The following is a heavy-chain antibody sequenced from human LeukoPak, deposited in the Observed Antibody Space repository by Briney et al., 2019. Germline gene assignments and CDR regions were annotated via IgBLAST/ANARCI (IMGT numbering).Heavy chain of an antibody. J-gene: IGHJ4*02. CDR1: GGSISSYY. Sequence: SETLSLTCTVSGGSISSYYWSWIRQPPGKGLEWIGYIYYSGSTNYNPSLKSRVTISVDTSKNQFSLKLSSVTAADTAVYYCARDSRATHFDYWGQGILVTVSS. V-gene: IGHV4-59*01. CDR3: ARDSRATHFDY. CDR2: IYYSGST. D-gene: IGHD1-26*01.